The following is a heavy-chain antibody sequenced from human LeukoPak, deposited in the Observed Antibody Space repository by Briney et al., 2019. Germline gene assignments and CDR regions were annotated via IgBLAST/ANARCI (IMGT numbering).Heavy chain of an antibody. D-gene: IGHD1-26*01. V-gene: IGHV1-46*01. Sequence: ASVKVSCKASGYTFTSYYMHWVRQAPGRGLEWMGIITPSGGSTSYAQKFRGRVTMTRDMSTSTVYMELSSLSSEDTAVYYCARASSYGELGNEDHDAFDIWGQGAMVTVSS. CDR3: ARASSYGELGNEDHDAFDI. CDR1: GYTFTSYY. J-gene: IGHJ3*02. CDR2: ITPSGGST.